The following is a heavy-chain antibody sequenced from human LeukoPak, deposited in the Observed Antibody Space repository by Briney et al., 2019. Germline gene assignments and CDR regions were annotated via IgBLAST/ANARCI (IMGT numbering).Heavy chain of an antibody. D-gene: IGHD2-15*01. V-gene: IGHV4-59*08. CDR1: GGSISSYY. CDR2: IYYSGST. Sequence: SETLSLTCTVSGGSISSYYWSWIRQPPGKGLEWIGYIYYSGSTNYNPSLESRVTISVDTSKNQFSLKLSSVTAADTAVYYCARGIVVVAQLGYYYYYMDVWGKGTTVTISS. CDR3: ARGIVVVAQLGYYYYYMDV. J-gene: IGHJ6*03.